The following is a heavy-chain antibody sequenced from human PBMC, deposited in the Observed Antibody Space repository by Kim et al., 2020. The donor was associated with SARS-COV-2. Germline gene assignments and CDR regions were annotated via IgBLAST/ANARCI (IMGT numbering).Heavy chain of an antibody. CDR1: GDSISTGGDF. CDR3: AKFSSSSGN. Sequence: SETLSLTCTVSGDSISTGGDFWNWLRQQPGKGLEWIGNIYYTGSTEYNPTLKSRLAISIDTSKNQFSLNLRSVTAADTAVDYCAKFSSSSGNWGQGTMVT. D-gene: IGHD6-6*01. V-gene: IGHV4-31*03. CDR2: IYYTGST. J-gene: IGHJ4*02.